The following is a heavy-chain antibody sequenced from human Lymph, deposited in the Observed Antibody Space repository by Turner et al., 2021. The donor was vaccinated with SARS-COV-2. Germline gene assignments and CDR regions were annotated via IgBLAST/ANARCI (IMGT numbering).Heavy chain of an antibody. CDR3: ARDLDTAGGMDV. D-gene: IGHD5-18*01. J-gene: IGHJ6*02. V-gene: IGHV3-53*04. CDR2: IYSGGSS. Sequence: EVQLVESGGGLVQPGGSLRLTRAASGITVSRNYMSGVRQAPGKGLEWVSVIYSGGSSYYADSVKGRFTISRHNSKNTLYLQMNSLRAEDTAVYYCARDLDTAGGMDVWGQGTTVTVSS. CDR1: GITVSRNY.